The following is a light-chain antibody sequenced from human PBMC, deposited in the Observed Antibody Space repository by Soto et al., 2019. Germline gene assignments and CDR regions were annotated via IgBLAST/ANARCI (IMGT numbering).Light chain of an antibody. Sequence: DVVLTQSPDSLALSLGERTTINCKSSQSVLSSYNNQNLIAWYQQKPGQPPKLLIYWASTRESGVPDRFSGSGSGTDFTLTISDMQAEDVAFYYCHQYLSAPYTFGQGTKLEIK. V-gene: IGKV4-1*01. CDR2: WAS. CDR3: HQYLSAPYT. J-gene: IGKJ2*01. CDR1: QSVLSSYNNQNL.